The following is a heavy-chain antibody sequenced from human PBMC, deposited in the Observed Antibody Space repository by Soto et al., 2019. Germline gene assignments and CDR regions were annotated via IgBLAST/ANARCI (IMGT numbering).Heavy chain of an antibody. V-gene: IGHV4-34*01. CDR3: ATGGLFSS. D-gene: IGHD3-3*01. CDR2: INQAGTT. CDR1: GEYFSANY. Sequence: QVQLQQWGAGLLKPSETLSLTCDISGEYFSANYWSWIRQTPGKGLEWLGEINQAGTTDYNPSVEDRIIISADASKNQFSLNLTSVTARDTAVYYCATGGLFSSWGQGTLVTVSS. J-gene: IGHJ5*02.